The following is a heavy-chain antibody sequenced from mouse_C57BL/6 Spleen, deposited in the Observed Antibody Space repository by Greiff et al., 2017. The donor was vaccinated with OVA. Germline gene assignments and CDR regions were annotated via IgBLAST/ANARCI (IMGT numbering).Heavy chain of an antibody. CDR2: IYPGGGYT. CDR3: ARCDYDRGWYFDV. J-gene: IGHJ1*03. Sequence: QVQLQQSGAELVRPGPSVKMSCKASGYTFTNYWIGWAKQRPGHGLEWIGDIYPGGGYTNYNEKFKGKATLTADKSSSTAYMQFSSLTSEDSAIYYCARCDYDRGWYFDVWGTGTTVTVSS. D-gene: IGHD2-4*01. CDR1: GYTFTNYW. V-gene: IGHV1-63*01.